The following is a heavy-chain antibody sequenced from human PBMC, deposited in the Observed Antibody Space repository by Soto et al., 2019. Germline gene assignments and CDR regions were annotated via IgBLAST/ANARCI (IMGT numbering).Heavy chain of an antibody. CDR3: ARGGGFGVDKIPSWYYYYYMDV. CDR2: IWYDGSNK. Sequence: GGSLRLSCAASGFTFSSYGMHWVRQAPGKGLEWVAVIWYDGSNKYYADSVKGRFTISRDNSKNTLYLQMNSLRAEDTAVYYCARGGGFGVDKIPSWYYYYYMDVWGKGTTVTVSS. D-gene: IGHD3-3*01. CDR1: GFTFSSYG. V-gene: IGHV3-33*01. J-gene: IGHJ6*03.